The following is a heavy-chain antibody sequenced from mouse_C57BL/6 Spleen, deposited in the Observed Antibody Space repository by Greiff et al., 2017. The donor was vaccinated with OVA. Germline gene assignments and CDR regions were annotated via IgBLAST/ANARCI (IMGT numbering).Heavy chain of an antibody. V-gene: IGHV5-9-1*02. Sequence: EVKLVESGEGLVKPGGSLKLSCAASGFTFSSYAMSWVRQTPEKRLEWVAYISSGGDYIYYADTVKGRFTISRDNARNTLYLQMSSLKSEDTAMYYCTRAPSYYSNYWYFDVWGTGTTVTVSS. CDR1: GFTFSSYA. J-gene: IGHJ1*03. CDR3: TRAPSYYSNYWYFDV. D-gene: IGHD2-5*01. CDR2: ISSGGDYI.